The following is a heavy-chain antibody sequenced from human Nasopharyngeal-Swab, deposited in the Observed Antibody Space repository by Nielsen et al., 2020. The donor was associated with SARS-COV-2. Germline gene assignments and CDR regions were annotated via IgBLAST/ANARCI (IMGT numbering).Heavy chain of an antibody. Sequence: VRQAPGKGPEWVSVIYSGGSTYSADSMKGRATISRDNSKNTLYLQMNSLRAEDTAVYYCARGAYDSSGYFWDYWGQGTLVTVSS. CDR3: ARGAYDSSGYFWDY. V-gene: IGHV3-53*01. J-gene: IGHJ4*02. D-gene: IGHD3-22*01. CDR2: IYSGGST.